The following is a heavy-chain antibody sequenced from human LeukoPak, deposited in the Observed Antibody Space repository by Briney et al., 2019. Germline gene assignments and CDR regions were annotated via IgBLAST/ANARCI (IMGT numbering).Heavy chain of an antibody. V-gene: IGHV4-39*07. CDR3: ARCKGTAASDAFDI. D-gene: IGHD2/OR15-2a*01. J-gene: IGHJ3*02. Sequence: SETLSLTCTVSGGSISSSSYYWGWIRQPPGKGLEWIGSLYYSGSTYYNPSLKSRVTISVDTSKNQFSLKLSSVTAADTAVYYCARCKGTAASDAFDIWGQGTMVTVSS. CDR2: LYYSGST. CDR1: GGSISSSSYY.